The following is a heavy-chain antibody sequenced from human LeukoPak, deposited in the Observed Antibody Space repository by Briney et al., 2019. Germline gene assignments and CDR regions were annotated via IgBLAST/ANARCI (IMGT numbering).Heavy chain of an antibody. CDR3: AREVVSTYYDILTGYYRDPVLNWFDP. Sequence: SETLSLTCTVSGGSISSSSYYWGWIRQPPGKGLEWIGSIYYSGSTYYNPSLKSRVTIAVDTSKNQFSLKLSSVTAADTAVYYCAREVVSTYYDILTGYYRDPVLNWFDPWGQGTLVTVSS. J-gene: IGHJ5*02. V-gene: IGHV4-39*07. D-gene: IGHD3-9*01. CDR2: IYYSGST. CDR1: GGSISSSSYY.